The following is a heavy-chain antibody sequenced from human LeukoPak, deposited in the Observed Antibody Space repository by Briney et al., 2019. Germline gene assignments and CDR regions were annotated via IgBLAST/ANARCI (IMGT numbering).Heavy chain of an antibody. CDR3: ARDYDAFDI. V-gene: IGHV1-46*01. Sequence: ASVKVSCKTSGYTFTSYNLHCVRQAPGQGLEWMGIINPRGGASTFAQNFQGRVTMTSDTSTSTVYMELSSLTSEDTALYYCARDYDAFDIWGQGTMVTVSS. CDR1: GYTFTSYN. D-gene: IGHD5-12*01. J-gene: IGHJ3*02. CDR2: INPRGGAS.